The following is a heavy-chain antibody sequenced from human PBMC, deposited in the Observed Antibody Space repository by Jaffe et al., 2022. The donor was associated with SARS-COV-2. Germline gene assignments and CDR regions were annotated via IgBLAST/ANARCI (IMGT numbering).Heavy chain of an antibody. J-gene: IGHJ3*02. CDR2: IYWNDDK. CDR3: AHTTTLILRFLEWFWSFDI. CDR1: GFSLSTSGVG. V-gene: IGHV2-5*01. D-gene: IGHD3-3*01. Sequence: QITLKESGPTLVKPTQTLTLTCTFSGFSLSTSGVGVGWIRQPPGKALEWLALIYWNDDKRYSPSLKSRLTITKDTSKNQVVLTMTNMDPVDTATYYCAHTTTLILRFLEWFWSFDIWGQGTMVTVSS.